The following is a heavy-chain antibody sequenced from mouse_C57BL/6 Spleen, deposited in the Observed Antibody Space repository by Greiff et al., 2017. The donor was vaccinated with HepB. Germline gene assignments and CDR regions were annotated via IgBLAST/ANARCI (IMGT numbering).Heavy chain of an antibody. CDR1: GYTFTSYG. CDR3: ARDGGYDGGDYAMDY. Sequence: QVQLQQSGAELARPGASVKLSCKASGYTFTSYGISWVKQRTGQGLEWIGEIYPRSGNTYYNEKFKGKATLTADKSPSTAYMELRSLTSEDSAVYFCARDGGYDGGDYAMDYWGQGTSVTVSS. J-gene: IGHJ4*01. V-gene: IGHV1-81*01. D-gene: IGHD2-2*01. CDR2: IYPRSGNT.